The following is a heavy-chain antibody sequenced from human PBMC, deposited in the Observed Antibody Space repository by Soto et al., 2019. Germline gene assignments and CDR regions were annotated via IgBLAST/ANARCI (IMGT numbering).Heavy chain of an antibody. Sequence: EVQLVESGGGLIQPGGSLRLSCAASGLTVSNAYMAWVRQAPGMGLEWVSVIYDNGTTYYADSVKGRFTISRDTSTNTLSLQMDSLRAEDTAVCYCVRPLPSGRNYGLDVWGQGTTVTVSS. V-gene: IGHV3-53*01. CDR1: GLTVSNAY. J-gene: IGHJ6*02. CDR3: VRPLPSGRNYGLDV. CDR2: IYDNGTT. D-gene: IGHD3-10*01.